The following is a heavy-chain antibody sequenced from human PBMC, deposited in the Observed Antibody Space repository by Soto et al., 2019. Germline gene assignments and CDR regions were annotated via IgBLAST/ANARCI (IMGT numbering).Heavy chain of an antibody. CDR3: AKDVAARPLYYYGMDV. CDR2: ISGSGGST. CDR1: GFTFSSYA. J-gene: IGHJ6*02. Sequence: GGSLRLSCAASGFTFSSYAMSWVRQAPGKGLEWVSAISGSGGSTYYADSVKGRFTISRDNSKNTLYLQMNSLRAEDTAVYYCAKDVAARPLYYYGMDVWGQGTTVTVSS. V-gene: IGHV3-23*01. D-gene: IGHD6-6*01.